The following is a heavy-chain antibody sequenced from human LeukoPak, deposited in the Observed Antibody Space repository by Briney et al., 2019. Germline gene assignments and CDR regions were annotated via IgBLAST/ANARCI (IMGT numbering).Heavy chain of an antibody. V-gene: IGHV3-7*01. Sequence: RAGGSLRLSCAASGFIFSSYWMSWVRQAPGKGLEWVANIKQDGSEKYYVDSVKGRFTISRDNAKNSLYLQMNSLRAEDTAVYYCARPTTTGYSSSPDYWGQGTLVTVSS. CDR3: ARPTTTGYSSSPDY. CDR1: GFIFSSYW. D-gene: IGHD6-13*01. CDR2: IKQDGSEK. J-gene: IGHJ4*02.